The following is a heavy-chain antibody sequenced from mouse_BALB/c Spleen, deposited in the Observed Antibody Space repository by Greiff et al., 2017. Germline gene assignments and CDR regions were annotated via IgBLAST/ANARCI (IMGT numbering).Heavy chain of an antibody. Sequence: VQLQQSGPELVKPGASVKISCKASGYSFTGYYMHWVKQSHVKSLEWIGRINPYNGATSYNQNFKDKASLTVDKSSSTAYMELHSLTSEDSAVYYCARGDDYTSYWYFDVWGAGTTVTVSS. V-gene: IGHV1-26*01. CDR2: INPYNGAT. D-gene: IGHD2-4*01. CDR3: ARGDDYTSYWYFDV. J-gene: IGHJ1*01. CDR1: GYSFTGYY.